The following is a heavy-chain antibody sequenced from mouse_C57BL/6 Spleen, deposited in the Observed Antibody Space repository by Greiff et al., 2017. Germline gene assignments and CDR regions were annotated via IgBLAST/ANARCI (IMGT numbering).Heavy chain of an antibody. Sequence: EVQLQESGPELVKPGASVKISCKASGYSFTDYNMNWVKQSNGKSLEWIGVIHPNHGTTSYNEKFKGKATLTVDQSSRTVYIQLNRLASEDSAVYYGASPPLYDDDGEYCAMDYWGQGTSGTVSS. J-gene: IGHJ4*01. D-gene: IGHD2-4*01. CDR1: GYSFTDYN. V-gene: IGHV1-39*01. CDR3: ASPPLYDDDGEYCAMDY. CDR2: IHPNHGTT.